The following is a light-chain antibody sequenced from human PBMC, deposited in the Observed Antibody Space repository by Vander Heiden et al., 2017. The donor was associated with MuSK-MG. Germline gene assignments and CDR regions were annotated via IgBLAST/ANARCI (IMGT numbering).Light chain of an antibody. J-gene: IGKJ4*01. CDR1: QGISSW. CDR2: AAS. V-gene: IGKV1-12*01. Sequence: IEMTQIVYPGSASVGDRVTITCRASQGISSWLAWYQQKPGKAPKLLIYAASSLQIGVPSRFSGSGYGTDFTLIITSLQPDDFATKYCEQDNSFPITFGRGTKVDIK. CDR3: EQDNSFPIT.